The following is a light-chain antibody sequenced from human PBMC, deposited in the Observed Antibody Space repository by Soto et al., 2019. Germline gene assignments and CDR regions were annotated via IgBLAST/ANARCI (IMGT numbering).Light chain of an antibody. J-gene: IGKJ1*01. CDR1: QSVSYY. CDR3: QQYGTSHTWT. Sequence: EIVLTQSPGTLSLSPGERSTLSCRASQSVSYYLAWYQQKPVQAPRLLIYDASSRATGVPASFSGSGSGTDFTLTISSLETEDFAVYYCQQYGTSHTWTFGQGTKVDIK. CDR2: DAS. V-gene: IGKV3-20*01.